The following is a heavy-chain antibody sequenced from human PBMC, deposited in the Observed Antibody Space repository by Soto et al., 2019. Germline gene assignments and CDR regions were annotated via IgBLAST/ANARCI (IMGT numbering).Heavy chain of an antibody. Sequence: QMQLVQSGPEVKKPGTSVKVSCKASGFTFTSSAMQWVRQARGQRLEWIGWIVVGSGNTNYAQKFQERVTITRDMSTSKAYMELSSLRSEDTAVYYCAAPPLLWFGELEAHYWGQGTLVTVSS. V-gene: IGHV1-58*02. D-gene: IGHD3-10*01. CDR1: GFTFTSSA. CDR3: AAPPLLWFGELEAHY. CDR2: IVVGSGNT. J-gene: IGHJ4*02.